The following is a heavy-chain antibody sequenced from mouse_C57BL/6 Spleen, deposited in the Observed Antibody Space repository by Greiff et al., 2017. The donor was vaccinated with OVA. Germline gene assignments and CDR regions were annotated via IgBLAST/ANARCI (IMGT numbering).Heavy chain of an antibody. V-gene: IGHV14-4*01. CDR3: TGFGVRGY. Sequence: EVQLQQSGAELVRPGASVKLSCTASGFNIKDDYMHWVKQRPEQGLEWIGWIDPENGDTEYASKFQGKATITADTSSNTAYLQLSSLTSEDTAVYYCTGFGVRGYWGQGTTLTGSS. CDR1: GFNIKDDY. CDR2: IDPENGDT. J-gene: IGHJ2*01. D-gene: IGHD2-1*01.